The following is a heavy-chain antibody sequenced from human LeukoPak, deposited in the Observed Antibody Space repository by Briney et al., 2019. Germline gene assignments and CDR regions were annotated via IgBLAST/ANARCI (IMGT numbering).Heavy chain of an antibody. V-gene: IGHV3-48*02. CDR1: GFTFSNYN. CDR2: ISSDSSTI. CDR3: ASQTDCGGDCYTFDY. J-gene: IGHJ4*02. Sequence: GGSPRLSCAASGFTFSNYNMNWVRQAPGKGLEWVSYISSDSSTINYGDSVKGRFTISRDNAKNSLYLQMNSLRDEDTAVYYCASQTDCGGDCYTFDYWGQGTLVTVSS. D-gene: IGHD2-21*02.